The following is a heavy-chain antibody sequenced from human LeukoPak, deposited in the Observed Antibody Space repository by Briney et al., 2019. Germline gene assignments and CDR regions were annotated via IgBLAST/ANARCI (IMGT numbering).Heavy chain of an antibody. V-gene: IGHV3-9*01. Sequence: GGSLRLSCAASGFTFDDYAMHWVRQAPGKGLEWVSGISWNSGSIGYADSVKGRFTISRDNAKNSLYLQMNSLRAEDTAVYYCARAEDDILTTIIAYDYWGQGTLVTVSS. J-gene: IGHJ4*02. CDR3: ARAEDDILTTIIAYDY. CDR2: ISWNSGSI. D-gene: IGHD3-9*01. CDR1: GFTFDDYA.